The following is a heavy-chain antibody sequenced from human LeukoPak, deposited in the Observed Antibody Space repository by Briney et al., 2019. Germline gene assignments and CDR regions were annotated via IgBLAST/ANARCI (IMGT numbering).Heavy chain of an antibody. J-gene: IGHJ4*02. CDR3: ARDPQRVCSITSCYSI. D-gene: IGHD2-2*01. CDR2: FDPEDGET. CDR1: GYTLTELS. Sequence: ASVKVSCKVSGYTLTELSMHWVRQAPGKGLEWMGGFDPEDGETIYAQKFQGRVTMTEDTSTDTAYMELSSLRSEDTAVYYCARDPQRVCSITSCYSIWGQGTLVTVSS. V-gene: IGHV1-24*01.